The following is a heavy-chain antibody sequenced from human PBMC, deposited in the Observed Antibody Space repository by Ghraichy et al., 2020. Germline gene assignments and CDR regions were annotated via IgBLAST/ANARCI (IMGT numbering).Heavy chain of an antibody. V-gene: IGHV3-23*01. CDR3: AKVHTSGWYQVKSGPFDY. D-gene: IGHD6-19*01. CDR2: ISGSGIST. Sequence: GGSLRLSCAASGFTFSSYAFSWVRQAPGKGLECVSAISGSGISTYSADSVKGRFTISRDNSKNTLYLQMNSLRSEDTAVYYCAKVHTSGWYQVKSGPFDYGGQETLVTVSS. CDR1: GFTFSSYA. J-gene: IGHJ4*02.